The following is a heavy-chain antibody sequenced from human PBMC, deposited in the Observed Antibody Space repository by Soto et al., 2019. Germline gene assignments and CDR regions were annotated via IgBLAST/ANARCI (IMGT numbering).Heavy chain of an antibody. CDR2: IGTAGDT. CDR3: AKEATNDQWELLHFDS. CDR1: GFTFSSYD. V-gene: IGHV3-13*04. Sequence: EVQLVESGGGLVQPGGSLRLSCSASGFTFSSYDMHWVRQGPGKGLEWVSAIGTAGDTNYAGSVKGRFTISRDDSKNSLFLQVTNLKIEDTAVYFCAKEATNDQWELLHFDSWGQGNLVTVSS. D-gene: IGHD1-26*01. J-gene: IGHJ4*02.